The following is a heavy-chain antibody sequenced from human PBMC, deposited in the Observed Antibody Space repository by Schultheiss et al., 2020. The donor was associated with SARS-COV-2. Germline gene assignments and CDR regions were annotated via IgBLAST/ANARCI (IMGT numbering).Heavy chain of an antibody. CDR2: IYTSGST. D-gene: IGHD7-27*01. J-gene: IGHJ6*03. V-gene: IGHV4-4*07. CDR1: GGSISSYY. CDR3: ARGLGIEDNYYYYMDV. Sequence: SETLSLTCTVSGGSISSYYWSWIRQPAGKGLEWIGRIYTSGSTNYNPSLKSRVTMSVDTSKNQFSLKLSSVTAADTAVYYCARGLGIEDNYYYYMDVWGKGTTVTVSS.